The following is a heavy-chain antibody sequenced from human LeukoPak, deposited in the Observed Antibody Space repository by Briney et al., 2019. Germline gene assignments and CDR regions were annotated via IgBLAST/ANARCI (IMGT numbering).Heavy chain of an antibody. CDR3: ARVDIVVVVADY. CDR2: INPNSGGT. J-gene: IGHJ4*02. Sequence: GASVKVSCKASGYTFTGYYMHWVRQAPGQGLEWMGWINPNSGGTNYAQKFQGSVTMTRDTSISTAYMELSRLRSDDTAVYYCARVDIVVVVADYWGQGTLVTVSS. D-gene: IGHD2-15*01. CDR1: GYTFTGYY. V-gene: IGHV1-2*02.